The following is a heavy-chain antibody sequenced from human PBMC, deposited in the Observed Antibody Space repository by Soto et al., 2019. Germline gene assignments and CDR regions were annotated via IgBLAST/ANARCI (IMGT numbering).Heavy chain of an antibody. CDR2: INSDGSST. Sequence: GSLRLSCAASGFTFSSYWMHWVRQAPGKGLVWVSRINSDGSSTSYADSVKGRFTISRDNAKNTLYLQMNSLRAEDTAVYYCARTRARTRGGGYAHEHYYYYYGMDVWGQGTTVTVSS. V-gene: IGHV3-74*01. CDR1: GFTFSSYW. D-gene: IGHD3-22*01. J-gene: IGHJ6*02. CDR3: ARTRARTRGGGYAHEHYYYYYGMDV.